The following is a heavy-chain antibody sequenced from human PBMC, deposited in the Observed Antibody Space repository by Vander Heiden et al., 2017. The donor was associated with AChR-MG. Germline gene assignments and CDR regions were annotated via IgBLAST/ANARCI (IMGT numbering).Heavy chain of an antibody. J-gene: IGHJ2*01. CDR1: GDTFTTYW. CDR2: IYLGDSDT. V-gene: IGHV5-51*03. CDR3: ARRYCIGYNCYVAGAHNCHVDL. Sequence: EVQLDQSGAEGKKPAESLKISCKASGDTFTTYWIGWVRPMPGEGLEWMGMIYLGDSDTKYSPSFQGQVTISDDKSLSTADLQWFSLKTSDTAIYYCARRYCIGYNCYVAGAHNCHVDLWGRGSLVTGSS. D-gene: IGHD3-22*01.